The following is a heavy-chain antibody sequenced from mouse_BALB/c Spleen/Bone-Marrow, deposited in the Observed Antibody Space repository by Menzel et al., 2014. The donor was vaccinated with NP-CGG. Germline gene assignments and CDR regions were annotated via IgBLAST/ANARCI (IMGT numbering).Heavy chain of an antibody. J-gene: IGHJ2*01. CDR1: GYTFTNYW. CDR2: INPSNGRT. V-gene: IGHV1S81*02. CDR3: ARGFDY. Sequence: VQLQQSGAELVKPGASVKLSCKASGYTFTNYWMHWVKQRPGQGLEWIGEINPSNGRTNYNEKFKSKATLTVDKSSSTAYKQLSGLTSEDSAVYYCARGFDYWGQGTTLTVSS.